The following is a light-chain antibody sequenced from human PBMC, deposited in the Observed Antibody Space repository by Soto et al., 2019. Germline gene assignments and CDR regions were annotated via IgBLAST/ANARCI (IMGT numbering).Light chain of an antibody. CDR2: EGT. V-gene: IGLV2-14*01. CDR3: SSYTTSSTRF. Sequence: QSALTQPASVSGSPRQSIAISCTGSSSDVGIYNYVSWYQQHPGKAPKLIIYEGTNRPSGVSNRFSGSKSGNTASLTISGLEAEDEAYYYCSSYTTSSTRFFGTGTKLTVL. J-gene: IGLJ1*01. CDR1: SSDVGIYNY.